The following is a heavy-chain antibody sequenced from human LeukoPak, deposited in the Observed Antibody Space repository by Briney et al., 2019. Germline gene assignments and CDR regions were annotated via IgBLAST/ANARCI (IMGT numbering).Heavy chain of an antibody. D-gene: IGHD3-3*01. Sequence: GGSLGLSCAASGFTVSSNYMSWVRQAPGKGLEWVSVIYSGGSTYYADSVKGRFTISRDNSKNTLYLQMNSLRAEDTAVYYCARGYDFWSGYYSGYYFDYWGQGTLVTVSS. V-gene: IGHV3-66*01. CDR3: ARGYDFWSGYYSGYYFDY. CDR2: IYSGGST. CDR1: GFTVSSNY. J-gene: IGHJ4*02.